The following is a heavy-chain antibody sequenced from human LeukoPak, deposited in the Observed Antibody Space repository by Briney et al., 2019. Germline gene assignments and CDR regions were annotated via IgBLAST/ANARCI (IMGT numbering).Heavy chain of an antibody. CDR2: VHLSGAS. Sequence: PSETLSLTCAVSGGSILTTNWWSWVRQPPGKGLEWIGEVHLSGASNYNPSLKSRVSMSIDKSRNQLSLELTSVTAADTAIYYCARESGAFSPFGFWGQGVLVTVSS. CDR3: ARESGAFSPFGF. CDR1: GGSILTTNW. D-gene: IGHD1-26*01. J-gene: IGHJ4*02. V-gene: IGHV4-4*02.